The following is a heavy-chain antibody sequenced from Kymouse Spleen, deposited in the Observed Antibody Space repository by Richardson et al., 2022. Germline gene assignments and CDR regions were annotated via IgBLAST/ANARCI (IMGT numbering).Heavy chain of an antibody. J-gene: IGHJ6*02. Sequence: EVQLVESGGGLVQPGGSLRLSCAASGFTFSSYSMNWVRQAPGKGLEWVSYISSSSSTIYYADSVKGRFTISRDNAKNSLYLQMNSLRDEDTAVYYCAGIAVPFYYYYGMDVWGQGTTVTVSS. V-gene: IGHV3-48*02. CDR2: ISSSSSTI. CDR3: AGIAVPFYYYYGMDV. CDR1: GFTFSSYS. D-gene: IGHD6-19*01.